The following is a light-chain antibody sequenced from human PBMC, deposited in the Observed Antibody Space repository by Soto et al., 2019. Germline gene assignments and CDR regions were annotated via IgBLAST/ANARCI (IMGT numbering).Light chain of an antibody. CDR3: CSYGDTSTSYV. CDR2: DVR. V-gene: IGLV2-11*01. Sequence: QSALTQPRSVSGSPGQSVTISCTGTNSDLGDYNYVSWYQQHPGKAPKLLIYDVRRRPSGVPDRFSGSQSGNTASLTISGLQAEDEADYYCCSYGDTSTSYVFGTGTKLTVL. CDR1: NSDLGDYNY. J-gene: IGLJ1*01.